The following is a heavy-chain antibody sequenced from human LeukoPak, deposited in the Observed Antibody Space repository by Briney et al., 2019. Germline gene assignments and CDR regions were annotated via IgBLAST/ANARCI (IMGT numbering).Heavy chain of an antibody. CDR1: SVSISSGGYY. CDR3: ARAFGASWYYFDY. D-gene: IGHD6-13*01. Sequence: SQTLSLTCTVSSVSISSGGYYWSWIRQHPGKGLEWIGYIYYNGRTYYNPSLKSRVTISVDTSENQFSLKLASVTAADTAVYFCARAFGASWYYFDYWGQGTLVTVSS. CDR2: IYYNGRT. V-gene: IGHV4-31*03. J-gene: IGHJ4*02.